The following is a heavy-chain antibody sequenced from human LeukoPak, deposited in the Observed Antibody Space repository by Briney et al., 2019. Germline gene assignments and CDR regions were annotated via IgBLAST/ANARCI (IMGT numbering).Heavy chain of an antibody. CDR1: GYTFTGYY. J-gene: IGHJ4*02. D-gene: IGHD6-19*01. CDR3: ARDGDRQSQQWLASPSVY. CDR2: INPSGGST. Sequence: ASVKVSCKASGYTFTGYYMHWVRQAPGQGLEWMGIINPSGGSTSYAQKFQGRVTMTRDTSTSTVYLELSSLRSEDTAVYYCARDGDRQSQQWLASPSVYWGQGTLVTVSS. V-gene: IGHV1-46*01.